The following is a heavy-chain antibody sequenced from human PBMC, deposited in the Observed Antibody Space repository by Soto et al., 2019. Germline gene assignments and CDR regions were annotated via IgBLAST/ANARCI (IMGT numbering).Heavy chain of an antibody. CDR3: ARPRESGSNYGMDV. J-gene: IGHJ6*02. D-gene: IGHD3-3*01. Sequence: GGSLKISCKGSGYSFTSYWIGWVRQMPGKGPEWKGIIYPGESDTRNSPSFQGQVTISADMSISTAYLQWSSLKALDTAMYYCARPRESGSNYGMDVWGQGTTVTVSS. CDR1: GYSFTSYW. V-gene: IGHV5-51*01. CDR2: IYPGESDT.